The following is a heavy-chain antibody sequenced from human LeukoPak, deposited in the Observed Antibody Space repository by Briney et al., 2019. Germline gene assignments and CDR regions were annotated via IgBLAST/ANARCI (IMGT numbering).Heavy chain of an antibody. V-gene: IGHV3-48*01. D-gene: IGHD3-22*01. CDR3: ARDSSSSGHFDY. CDR1: GFTFSSYT. Sequence: GGSLRLSCAASGFTFSSYTMNWVRQAPGKGLEWVSYISSSSRTIFYADSAKGRFTISRDNAKNSLYLQMNSLRAEDTAVYYCARDSSSSGHFDYWGQGTLVTVSS. CDR2: ISSSSRTI. J-gene: IGHJ4*02.